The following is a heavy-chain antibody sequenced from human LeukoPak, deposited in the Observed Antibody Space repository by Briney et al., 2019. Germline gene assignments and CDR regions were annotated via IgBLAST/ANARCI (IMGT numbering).Heavy chain of an antibody. CDR3: ASPTYYYDSSGYFTPFDY. J-gene: IGHJ4*02. D-gene: IGHD3-22*01. V-gene: IGHV1-2*06. Sequence: ASVTVSCKASGYTFTGYYMHWVRQAPGQGLEWMGRINPNSGGTNYAQKFQGRVTMTRDTSISTAYMELSSLRSEDTAVYYCASPTYYYDSSGYFTPFDYWGQGTLVTVSS. CDR2: INPNSGGT. CDR1: GYTFTGYY.